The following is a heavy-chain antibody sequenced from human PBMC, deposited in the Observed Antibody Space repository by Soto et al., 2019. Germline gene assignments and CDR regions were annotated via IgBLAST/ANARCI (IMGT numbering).Heavy chain of an antibody. D-gene: IGHD3-22*01. CDR3: ARGSSGLYYLFGY. CDR2: IYSSGST. J-gene: IGHJ4*02. Sequence: SEILSLTCTVSGGSISSYYWSWIRQPAGKGLEWIGRIYSSGSTNYNPSLKSRVTMSVDTSKNQFSLNLSSVTAADTAVFYCARGSSGLYYLFGYWGQGTLVTVSS. CDR1: GGSISSYY. V-gene: IGHV4-4*07.